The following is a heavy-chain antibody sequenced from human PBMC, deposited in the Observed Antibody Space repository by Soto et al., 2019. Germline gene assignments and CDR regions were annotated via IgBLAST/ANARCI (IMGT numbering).Heavy chain of an antibody. D-gene: IGHD7-27*01. J-gene: IGHJ2*01. V-gene: IGHV3-23*01. CDR3: AKSELGHVSYWYFDL. CDR1: GFTFSSYA. CDR2: ISGSGGST. Sequence: GGSLRLSCAASGFTFSSYAMSWVRQAPGKGLEWVSAISGSGGSTYYADSVKGRFTISRDNSKNTLYLQMNSLRAEDTAVYYCAKSELGHVSYWYFDLWGRGTLVTVSS.